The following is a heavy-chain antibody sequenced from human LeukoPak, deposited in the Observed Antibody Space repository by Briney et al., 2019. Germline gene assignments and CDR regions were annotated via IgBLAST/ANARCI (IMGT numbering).Heavy chain of an antibody. D-gene: IGHD2-8*01. CDR3: ARDNEGDFDY. CDR2: ISSGGSTI. J-gene: IGHJ4*02. V-gene: IGHV3-48*03. CDR1: GFTFSNYE. Sequence: PGGSLRLSCAASGFTFSNYEMNWVRQAPGKGLEWVSYISSGGSTIFYADSVKGRFTISRDKAKNSLYLQMNSLRAEDTAVYYCARDNEGDFDYWGQGTLVTVSS.